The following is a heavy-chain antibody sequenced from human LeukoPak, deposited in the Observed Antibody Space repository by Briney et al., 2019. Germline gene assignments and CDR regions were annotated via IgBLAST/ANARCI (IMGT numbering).Heavy chain of an antibody. CDR2: IFHSGSS. Sequence: SQTLSLTRTVSGVSFSSNGYYWSWIRQNPRKGLEWIGYIFHSGSSNYNPSLRGRFSMSVDTSKNQFSLEFASVASPDTGVYFFAVRGSCAGSYFNPPFDPWGQGTLVSVSS. J-gene: IGHJ5*02. V-gene: IGHV4-31*03. CDR3: AVRGSCAGSYFNPPFDP. D-gene: IGHD3-10*02. CDR1: GVSFSSNGYY.